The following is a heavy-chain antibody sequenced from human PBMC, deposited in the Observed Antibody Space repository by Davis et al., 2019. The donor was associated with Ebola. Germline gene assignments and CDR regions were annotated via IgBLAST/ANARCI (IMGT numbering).Heavy chain of an antibody. CDR1: GFMFSSYG. CDR3: VRVYGWAARPYYYYGMDV. D-gene: IGHD6-6*01. Sequence: GGSLRLSCAASGFMFSSYGMHWVRQAPGKGLEWVAVIWYDGSNKYYADSVKGRFTISRDNSKNTLYLQMNSLRAEDTAVYYCVRVYGWAARPYYYYGMDVWGQGTTVTVSS. CDR2: IWYDGSNK. J-gene: IGHJ6*02. V-gene: IGHV3-33*01.